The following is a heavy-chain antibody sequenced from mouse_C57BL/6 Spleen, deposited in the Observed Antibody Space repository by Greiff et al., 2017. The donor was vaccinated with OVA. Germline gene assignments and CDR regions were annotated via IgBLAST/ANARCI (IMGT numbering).Heavy chain of an antibody. CDR2: NYPGDGDT. V-gene: IGHV1-80*01. J-gene: IGHJ4*01. D-gene: IGHD1-1*01. CDR3: AGTLTTRYAMDY. Sequence: VQVVESGAELVKPGASVKISCKASGYAFSSYWMNWVKQRPGKGLEWIGQNYPGDGDTNNNGKFKGKATLTADKSSSTAYMQLSSLTSEDSAVYFCAGTLTTRYAMDYWGQGTSVTVSS. CDR1: GYAFSSYW.